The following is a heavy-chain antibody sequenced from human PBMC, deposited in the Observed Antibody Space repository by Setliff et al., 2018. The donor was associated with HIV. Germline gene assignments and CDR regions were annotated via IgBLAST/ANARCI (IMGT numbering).Heavy chain of an antibody. CDR1: SDSLSGHF. J-gene: IGHJ4*02. CDR3: ARGRTGHDY. CDR2: ILYSGTT. V-gene: IGHV4-59*11. Sequence: SETLSLTCSVSSDSLSGHFWSWIRQPPGKGLEWIGSILYSGTTDYNPSLRSRLSISIDTSKAQFSLNLSSVTAADTAVYYCARGRTGHDYWGQGMLVTV.